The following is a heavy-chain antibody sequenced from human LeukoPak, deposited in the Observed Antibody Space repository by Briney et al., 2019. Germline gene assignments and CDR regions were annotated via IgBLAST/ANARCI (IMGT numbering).Heavy chain of an antibody. CDR1: GFTFSSYG. CDR3: ANLLRWELY. D-gene: IGHD4-23*01. V-gene: IGHV3-30*18. Sequence: GGSLRLSCAASGFTFSSYGMHWVRQAPGKGLEWVAVISYDGSNKYYADSVKGRFTISRDNSKNTLYLQMNSLRAEDTAVYYCANLLRWELYWGQGTLVTVSS. CDR2: ISYDGSNK. J-gene: IGHJ4*02.